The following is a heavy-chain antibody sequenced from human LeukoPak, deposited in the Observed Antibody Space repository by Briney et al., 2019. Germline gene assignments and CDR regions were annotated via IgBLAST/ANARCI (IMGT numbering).Heavy chain of an antibody. Sequence: ASVKVSCKASGYTFTGYYMHWVRQAPGQGLEWMGWINPNSGGTNYAQKFQGRVTITRDTSISTAYMELSRLRSDDTAVYYCARAARGSYHFDYWGQGTLVTVSS. CDR1: GYTFTGYY. V-gene: IGHV1-2*02. J-gene: IGHJ4*02. D-gene: IGHD1-26*01. CDR3: ARAARGSYHFDY. CDR2: INPNSGGT.